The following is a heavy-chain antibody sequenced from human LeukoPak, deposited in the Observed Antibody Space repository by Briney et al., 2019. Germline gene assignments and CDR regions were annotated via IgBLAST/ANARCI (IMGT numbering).Heavy chain of an antibody. CDR3: ARDILATSIAAPYY. CDR2: IYYSGST. J-gene: IGHJ4*02. D-gene: IGHD6-13*01. Sequence: SETLSLTCTVSGGSISSDNYYWGWIRQPPGKGLEWIGSIYYSGSTYYNPSLKSRVTISVDTSKNQFSLKLSSVTAADTAVYYCARDILATSIAAPYYWGQGTLVTVSS. CDR1: GGSISSDNYY. V-gene: IGHV4-39*07.